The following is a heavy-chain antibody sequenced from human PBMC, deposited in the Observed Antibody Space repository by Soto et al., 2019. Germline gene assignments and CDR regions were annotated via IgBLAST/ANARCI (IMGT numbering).Heavy chain of an antibody. J-gene: IGHJ3*02. Sequence: QVQLVQSGAEVKKPGASVKVSCKASGYTFTSYGISWGRQAPGQGLEWMGWISAYNGNTNYAQKLQGRVTMTTDTSTSTAYMELRSLRAADTAVYYCASDRITDYGDTEVVDAFDIWGQGTMDSVSS. CDR1: GYTFTSYG. CDR3: ASDRITDYGDTEVVDAFDI. V-gene: IGHV1-18*01. CDR2: ISAYNGNT. D-gene: IGHD4-17*01.